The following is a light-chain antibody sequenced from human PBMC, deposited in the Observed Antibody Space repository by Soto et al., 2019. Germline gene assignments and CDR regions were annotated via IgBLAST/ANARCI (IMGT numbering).Light chain of an antibody. V-gene: IGLV2-23*01. Sequence: QSALTQPASVSGSPGQSITISCTGTSSDVGSYNLVSWYQQHPGKAPKLMIYEGSKRPSGVSNRFSGSKSGNTASLTISGLQAEDEADYYCCSYVGSSTHVVFGGGTQLTVL. CDR2: EGS. CDR3: CSYVGSSTHVV. CDR1: SSDVGSYNL. J-gene: IGLJ2*01.